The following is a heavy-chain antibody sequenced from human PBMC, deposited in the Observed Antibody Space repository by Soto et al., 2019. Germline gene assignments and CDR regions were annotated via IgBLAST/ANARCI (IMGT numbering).Heavy chain of an antibody. CDR1: GFTFSSYS. J-gene: IGHJ6*02. Sequence: EVQLVESGGGLVKPGGSLRLSCAASGFTFSSYSMNWVRQAPGKGLEWVSSISSSSFSINYADSVKGRFSISRDNAENSPHLQMNNFRAPDTAIYYCARNESSHNYGMDVWGQGTTVTVSS. CDR2: ISSSSFSI. D-gene: IGHD6-6*01. CDR3: ARNESSHNYGMDV. V-gene: IGHV3-21*01.